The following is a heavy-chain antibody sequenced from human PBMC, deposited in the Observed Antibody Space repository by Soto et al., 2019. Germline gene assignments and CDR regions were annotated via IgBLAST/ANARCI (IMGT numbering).Heavy chain of an antibody. J-gene: IGHJ4*02. CDR2: IFSRGST. CDR1: GGSINTFY. D-gene: IGHD5-12*01. CDR3: AREGSYSAYNFAHGIQLWSFDF. V-gene: IGHV4-4*07. Sequence: PSETLSLTCTVSGGSINTFYWSRVRQPAGMGLEWIGRIFSRGSTSFNPSLESLVAMSVDTSKNHFSLNVSSVTAADMAVYYCAREGSYSAYNFAHGIQLWSFDFWGQGALATVSS.